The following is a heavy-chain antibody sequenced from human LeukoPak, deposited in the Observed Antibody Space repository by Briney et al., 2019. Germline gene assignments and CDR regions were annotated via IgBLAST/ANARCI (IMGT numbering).Heavy chain of an antibody. D-gene: IGHD3-3*01. CDR1: GSTFSSYA. CDR2: VSGSGSST. V-gene: IGHV3-23*01. Sequence: GGSLRLSCAASGSTFSSYAMSWVRQAPGRGLEWVSAVSGSGSSTHYADSVKGRFTISRDNSKNTLYLQMNSLRAEDTAVYYCARDSTYYDFWSGYSNGMDVWGQGTTVTVSS. CDR3: ARDSTYYDFWSGYSNGMDV. J-gene: IGHJ6*02.